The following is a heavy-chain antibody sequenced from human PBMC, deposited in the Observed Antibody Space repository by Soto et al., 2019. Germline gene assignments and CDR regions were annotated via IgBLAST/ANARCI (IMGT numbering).Heavy chain of an antibody. CDR1: GGSISGGGYY. CDR2: IYYTGST. J-gene: IGHJ6*02. CDR3: ARDQEVNYSDYGGSDHYYGMDV. Sequence: SETLSLTCTVSGGSISGGGYYWAWIRQHPGKGLEWIGYIYYTGSTYYNPSLKSRITISVDTSKNQFSLKLSSVTAADTAVYFCARDQEVNYSDYGGSDHYYGMDVWGQGTTVPVSS. D-gene: IGHD4-17*01. V-gene: IGHV4-31*02.